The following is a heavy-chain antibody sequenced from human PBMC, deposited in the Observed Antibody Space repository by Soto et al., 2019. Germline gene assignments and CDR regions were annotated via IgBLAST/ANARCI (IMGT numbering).Heavy chain of an antibody. V-gene: IGHV3-30-3*01. CDR3: ARDLTDNYSFDY. CDR1: GGTFSRHA. CDR2: ISNSGRTK. J-gene: IGHJ4*01. D-gene: IGHD1-1*01. Sequence: SCKASGGTFSRHAMDWVRQAPGKGLEWVAFISNSGRTKDYADSVKGRFTISRDNSKNTLYLQMNSLTTEDTAVYYCARDLTDNYSFDYWGQGTLVTVSS.